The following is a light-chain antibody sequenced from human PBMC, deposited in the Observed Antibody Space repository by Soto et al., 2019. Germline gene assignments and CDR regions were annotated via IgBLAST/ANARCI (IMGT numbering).Light chain of an antibody. J-gene: IGLJ3*02. Sequence: QSVLTQPPSVSGAPGQRVTISCTGSSSNIGAGYDVHWYQQLPGTAPKLLIYGNSNRPSGVPDRFSGSKSGTSASLAITGLQAEDEADYDCQSYDSSLSGVVGGGTQLTVL. CDR3: QSYDSSLSGV. CDR1: SSNIGAGYD. CDR2: GNS. V-gene: IGLV1-40*01.